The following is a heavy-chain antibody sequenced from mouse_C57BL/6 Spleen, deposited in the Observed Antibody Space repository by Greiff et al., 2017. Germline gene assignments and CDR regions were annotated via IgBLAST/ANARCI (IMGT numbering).Heavy chain of an antibody. D-gene: IGHD2-4*01. CDR1: GYTFTSYG. J-gene: IGHJ4*01. V-gene: IGHV1-81*01. Sequence: QVQLQQSGAELARPGASVKLSCKASGYTFTSYGISWVKQRTGQGLEWIGEIYPRSGNTYYNEKFKGKATLTADKSSSTAYMELRSLTSEDSAVYFCVPIYYDYGPGYAMDYWGQGTSVTVSS. CDR2: IYPRSGNT. CDR3: VPIYYDYGPGYAMDY.